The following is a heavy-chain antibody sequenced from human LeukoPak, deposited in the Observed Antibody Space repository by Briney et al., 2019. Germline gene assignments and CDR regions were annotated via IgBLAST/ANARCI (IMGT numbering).Heavy chain of an antibody. CDR3: ARDRMGSSCYDS. V-gene: IGHV4-59*01. Sequence: SETLSLTCTVSGGSISGYYWSWIRQPPGKGLEWIGYIFYSGITNYNPSLKSRVTISVDTAKNQFSLKLNSVTAADTAIYYCARDRMGSSCYDSWGQGTPVTVSS. D-gene: IGHD2-2*01. J-gene: IGHJ4*02. CDR1: GGSISGYY. CDR2: IFYSGIT.